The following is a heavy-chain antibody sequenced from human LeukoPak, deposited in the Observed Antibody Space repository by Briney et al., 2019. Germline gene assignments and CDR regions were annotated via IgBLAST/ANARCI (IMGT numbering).Heavy chain of an antibody. Sequence: SQTLSLTCTGSGCSISSGSYYWSWIRQPAGKGLEWIGRIYTSGCTNYNPSLKSRVTISVDPSKNQFSLKLSSVTAADTAVYYCAREGCTNGVCYIAWFDPWGQGTLVTVSS. D-gene: IGHD2-8*01. CDR3: AREGCTNGVCYIAWFDP. J-gene: IGHJ5*02. V-gene: IGHV4-61*02. CDR2: IYTSGCT. CDR1: GCSISSGSYY.